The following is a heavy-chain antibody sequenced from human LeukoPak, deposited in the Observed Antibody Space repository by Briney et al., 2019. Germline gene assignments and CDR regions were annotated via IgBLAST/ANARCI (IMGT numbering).Heavy chain of an antibody. CDR2: IKQDGSEK. CDR1: GFTFSSYS. V-gene: IGHV3-7*05. Sequence: GGSLRLSCAASGFTFSSYSMNWVRQAPGKGLEWVANIKQDGSEKYYVDSVKGRFTISRDNAKDSMYLQMNSLRAEDTAVYYCARDLHRHQGFDPWGQGTLVTVSS. CDR3: ARDLHRHQGFDP. D-gene: IGHD2-2*01. J-gene: IGHJ5*02.